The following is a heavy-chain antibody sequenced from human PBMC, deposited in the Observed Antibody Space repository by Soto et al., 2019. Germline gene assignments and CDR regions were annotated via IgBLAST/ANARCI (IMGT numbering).Heavy chain of an antibody. CDR2: ITYDGSST. V-gene: IGHV3-30*18. Sequence: QVQMVESGGGVVQPGTSLRLSCVVTGLTFSGYGMHWVRQAPGKGLEWVADITYDGSSTYYADAVKGRFTVSIDNSKNILYLQMTSLRGDDTAMYYCAKDQMGRGWRTLDSWGQGTLVIVSS. CDR3: AKDQMGRGWRTLDS. CDR1: GLTFSGYG. J-gene: IGHJ4*02. D-gene: IGHD3-10*01.